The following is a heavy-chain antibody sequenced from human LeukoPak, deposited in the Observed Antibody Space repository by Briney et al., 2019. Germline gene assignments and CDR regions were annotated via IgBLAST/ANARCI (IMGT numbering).Heavy chain of an antibody. V-gene: IGHV3-21*01. D-gene: IGHD5-12*01. CDR1: GFTFSSYS. CDR3: AKDTTGGYDEYYYYYLDV. CDR2: ISTSSSYI. J-gene: IGHJ6*03. Sequence: GGSLRLSCAASGFTFSSYSMNWVRQAPGKGLEWVSSISTSSSYIYYADSVKGRFTISRDNAKNSLYLQMNSLRAEDTAVYYCAKDTTGGYDEYYYYYLDVWGKGTTVTVSS.